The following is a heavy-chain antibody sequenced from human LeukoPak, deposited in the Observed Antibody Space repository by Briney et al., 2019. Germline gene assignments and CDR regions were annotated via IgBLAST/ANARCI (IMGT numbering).Heavy chain of an antibody. CDR3: EKDNVIGTYYYMDV. V-gene: IGHV3-7*01. J-gene: IGHJ6*03. CDR2: IKQDGSEK. Sequence: GGSLRLSCAASGFTFSSYWMSWVRQAPGKGLEWVANIKQDGSEKYYVDSVKGRFTISRDNAKNSLYLQMNRLRAEDTAVYYCEKDNVIGTYYYMDVWGKGTTVTISS. D-gene: IGHD3-16*02. CDR1: GFTFSSYW.